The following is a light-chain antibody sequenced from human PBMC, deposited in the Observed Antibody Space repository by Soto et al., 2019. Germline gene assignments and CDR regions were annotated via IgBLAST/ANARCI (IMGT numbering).Light chain of an antibody. V-gene: IGKV3-20*01. Sequence: EIVLTQSPGTLSLSPGERATLSCRASQSVSSSYLAWYQQKPGQAPRLLIYGASSRATGIPDRFSGSGSGTDFTLTISRLEPEDFAVYYCQHYGSSPGFTFGPGTKVHIK. CDR1: QSVSSSY. J-gene: IGKJ3*01. CDR3: QHYGSSPGFT. CDR2: GAS.